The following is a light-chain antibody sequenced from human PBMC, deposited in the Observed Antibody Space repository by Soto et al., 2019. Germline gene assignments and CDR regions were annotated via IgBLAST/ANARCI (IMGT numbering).Light chain of an antibody. V-gene: IGLV2-14*01. CDR1: SSDVGGYSY. CDR2: EVT. J-gene: IGLJ2*01. Sequence: QSALTQPASVSGSPGQSITISCTGTSSDVGGYSYVSWYQHHPGDAPRLMIYEVTNRPSGVSNRFSGSRSGNTASLTIFGLQAEDEAEYYCSSYTSYNTVVFGGGTKLTVL. CDR3: SSYTSYNTVV.